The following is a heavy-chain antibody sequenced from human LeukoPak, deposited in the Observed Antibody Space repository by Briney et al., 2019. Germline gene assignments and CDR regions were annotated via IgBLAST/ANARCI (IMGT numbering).Heavy chain of an antibody. D-gene: IGHD4-11*01. Sequence: SETLSLTCTVSGGSISSGSYYWSWIRQPAGKGLEWIGRIYTSGSTNYNPSLKSRVTISVDTSKNQFSLKLSSVTAADTAVYYCARAQYSTDEGYYYYYMDVWGKGTTVTVSS. CDR1: GGSISSGSYY. CDR2: IYTSGST. CDR3: ARAQYSTDEGYYYYYMDV. V-gene: IGHV4-61*02. J-gene: IGHJ6*03.